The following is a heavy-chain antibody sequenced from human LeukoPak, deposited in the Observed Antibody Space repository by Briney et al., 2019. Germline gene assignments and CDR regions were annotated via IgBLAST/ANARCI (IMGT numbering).Heavy chain of an antibody. CDR1: GGSISSYY. CDR2: IYTSGST. J-gene: IGHJ3*02. D-gene: IGHD3-22*01. CDR3: ARLFPDYYDSSGYYYGAFDI. V-gene: IGHV4-4*09. Sequence: SETLSLTCTVSGGSISSYYWSWIRQPPGKGLEWIGYIYTSGSTNYNPSLKSRVTISVDTSKNQFSLKPSSVTAADTAVYYCARLFPDYYDSSGYYYGAFDIWGQGTMVTVSS.